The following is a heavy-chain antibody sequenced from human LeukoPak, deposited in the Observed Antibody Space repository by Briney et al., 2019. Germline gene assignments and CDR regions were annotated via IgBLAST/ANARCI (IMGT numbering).Heavy chain of an antibody. Sequence: GGSLRLSCAGSGFTVSSKYMSWVRQAPGKGLEWVSVIYSGGSTDYADSVKGRFTMSRDNSNNMLYLQMNSLRVDDTAVYFCARGRGYSGYDVSLPFDYWGQGTLVTVSS. CDR1: GFTVSSKY. J-gene: IGHJ4*02. CDR3: ARGRGYSGYDVSLPFDY. D-gene: IGHD5-12*01. V-gene: IGHV3-66*01. CDR2: IYSGGST.